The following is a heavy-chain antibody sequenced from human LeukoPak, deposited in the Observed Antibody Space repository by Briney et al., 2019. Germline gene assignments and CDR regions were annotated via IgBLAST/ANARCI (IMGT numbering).Heavy chain of an antibody. CDR1: GFTFSSYA. CDR3: PAEDAIRYFDWLSDGDAFDI. J-gene: IGHJ3*02. V-gene: IGHV3-23*01. D-gene: IGHD3-9*01. CDR2: ISGSGGST. Sequence: PGGSLRLSCAASGFTFSSYAMSWVRQAPGKGLEWVSAISGSGGSTYYADSVKGRFTISRDNSKNTLYLQMNSLRAEDTAVYFCPAEDAIRYFDWLSDGDAFDIWGQGTMVTVSS.